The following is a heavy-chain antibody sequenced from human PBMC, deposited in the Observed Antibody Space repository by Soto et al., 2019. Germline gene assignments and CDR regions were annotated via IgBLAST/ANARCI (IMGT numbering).Heavy chain of an antibody. CDR2: INHSGST. Sequence: SETLSLTCAVYGGSFSGYYWSWIRQPPGKGLEWIGEINHSGSTNYNPSLKSRVTISVDTSKNQFSLKLSSVTAADTAVYYCARNPRVFWSGTPYYYYYMDVWGKGTTVTVSS. D-gene: IGHD3-3*01. V-gene: IGHV4-34*01. CDR3: ARNPRVFWSGTPYYYYYMDV. J-gene: IGHJ6*03. CDR1: GGSFSGYY.